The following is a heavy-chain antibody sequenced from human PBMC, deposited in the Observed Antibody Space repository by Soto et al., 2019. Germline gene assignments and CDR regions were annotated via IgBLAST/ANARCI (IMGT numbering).Heavy chain of an antibody. CDR3: ARSSMTTVTIYYYYGMDV. D-gene: IGHD4-4*01. CDR2: IIPIFGTA. J-gene: IGHJ6*02. Sequence: VKVSCKASGGTFSSYAISWVRQAPGQGLEWMGGIIPIFGTANYAQKFQGRVTITADESTSTAYMELSSLRSEDTAVYYCARSSMTTVTIYYYYGMDVWGQGTTVTVSS. V-gene: IGHV1-69*13. CDR1: GGTFSSYA.